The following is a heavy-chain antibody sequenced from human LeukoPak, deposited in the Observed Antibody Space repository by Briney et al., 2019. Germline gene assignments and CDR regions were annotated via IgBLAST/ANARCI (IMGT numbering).Heavy chain of an antibody. D-gene: IGHD1-26*01. CDR1: GGSISSYY. V-gene: IGHV4-59*08. CDR2: IYYSGST. Sequence: SETLSFTCTVSGGSISSYYWSWIRQPPGKGLEWIGYIYYSGSTNYNPSLKSRVTISVDTSKNQFSLKLSSVTAADTAVYYCARQTRIFLEGATTAWFDPWGQGTLVTVSS. CDR3: ARQTRIFLEGATTAWFDP. J-gene: IGHJ5*02.